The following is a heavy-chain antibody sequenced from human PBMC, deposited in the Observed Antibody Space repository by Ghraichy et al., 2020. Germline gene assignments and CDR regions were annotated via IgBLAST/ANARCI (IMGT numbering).Heavy chain of an antibody. CDR3: ARRRIAVAGTRQEDDY. J-gene: IGHJ4*02. CDR1: GGSISSSSYY. V-gene: IGHV4-39*01. D-gene: IGHD6-19*01. Sequence: SQTLPLTCTVSGGSISSSSYYWGWIRQPPGKGLEWIGSIYYSGSTYYNPSLKSRVTISVDTSKNQFSLKLSSVTAADTAVYYCARRRIAVAGTRQEDDYWGQGTLVTVSS. CDR2: IYYSGST.